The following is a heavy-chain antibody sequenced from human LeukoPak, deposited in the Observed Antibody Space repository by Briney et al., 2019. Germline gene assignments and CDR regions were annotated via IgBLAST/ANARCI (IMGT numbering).Heavy chain of an antibody. CDR2: MAYDGSVK. J-gene: IGHJ4*02. CDR3: ARDPGRRPPTIFDY. V-gene: IGHV3-30*04. CDR1: GFTFSSYA. D-gene: IGHD1-14*01. Sequence: GGSLRLSCAASGFTFSSYAMHWVRQAPGKGLEWVAIMAYDGSVKYYAESVKGRFTISTDNSKNTLYLQMNSLRAEDTAVYYCARDPGRRPPTIFDYWGQGTLDTVSS.